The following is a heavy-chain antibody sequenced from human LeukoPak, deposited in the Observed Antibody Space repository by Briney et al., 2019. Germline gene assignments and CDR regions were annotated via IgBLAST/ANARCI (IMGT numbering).Heavy chain of an antibody. Sequence: PGGSLRLSCAASGFTFSSYGMHWVRQAPGKGLEWVAVIWYDGSNKYYADSVKGRFTISRDNSKNTLYLQMNSLRAEDTAVYYCARDFRGRSSSFLDYWGQGTLVTVSS. D-gene: IGHD6-13*01. CDR2: IWYDGSNK. CDR3: ARDFRGRSSSFLDY. V-gene: IGHV3-33*01. J-gene: IGHJ4*02. CDR1: GFTFSSYG.